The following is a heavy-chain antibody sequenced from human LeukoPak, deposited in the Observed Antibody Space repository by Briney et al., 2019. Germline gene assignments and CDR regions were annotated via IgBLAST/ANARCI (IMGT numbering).Heavy chain of an antibody. CDR3: VREGTSGWSLGY. V-gene: IGHV4-4*02. J-gene: IGHJ4*02. Sequence: NPSGTLSLTCAVSGASFSSGNWWSWVRQPPGKGLEWIGEIYHSGSTKYNPSLKSRVTISVDKSKNQFSLRLSSVTAADTAVYYCVREGTSGWSLGYWGQGTLVTVSS. CDR2: IYHSGST. CDR1: GASFSSGNW. D-gene: IGHD6-19*01.